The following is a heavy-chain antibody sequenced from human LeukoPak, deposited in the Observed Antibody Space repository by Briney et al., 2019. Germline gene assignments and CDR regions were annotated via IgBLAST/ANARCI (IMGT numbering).Heavy chain of an antibody. CDR2: NSNSGGT. Sequence: GASVKVSCKASGYTFSGYYMHWVRQAPGQGLEWMGWNSNSGGTNYAQKLQGRVTMTRDTSISTTYMELTSLKSDDTAVYYCARDLAGDGLSYFDYWGQGTLVTVSS. V-gene: IGHV1-2*02. J-gene: IGHJ4*02. CDR3: ARDLAGDGLSYFDY. D-gene: IGHD6-19*01. CDR1: GYTFSGYY.